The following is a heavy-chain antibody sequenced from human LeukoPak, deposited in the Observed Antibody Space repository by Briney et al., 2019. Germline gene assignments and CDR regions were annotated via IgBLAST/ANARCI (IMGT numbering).Heavy chain of an antibody. J-gene: IGHJ4*02. D-gene: IGHD3-10*01. Sequence: PSETLSLTCTVSGGSISSSSYYWGWIRQPPGKGLEWIGSIYYSGSTYYNPSLKSRVTISVDTSKNQFSLKLSSVTAADTAVYYCARQGYYGSGSYYSDYWGQGTQVTVSS. CDR1: GGSISSSSYY. V-gene: IGHV4-39*01. CDR2: IYYSGST. CDR3: ARQGYYGSGSYYSDY.